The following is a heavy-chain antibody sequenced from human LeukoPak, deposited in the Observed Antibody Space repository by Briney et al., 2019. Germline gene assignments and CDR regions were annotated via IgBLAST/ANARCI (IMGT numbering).Heavy chain of an antibody. D-gene: IGHD1-26*01. V-gene: IGHV3-74*01. CDR1: GFTFSSYS. Sequence: GGSLRLSCAASGFTFSSYSMNWVRQAPGKGLVWVSRINKDGSVTDYAESVKGRFSISRDNAKNTLYLQMNSLRVEDTAIYYCVKVRGIARVGYFDYWGQGTLVTVSS. J-gene: IGHJ4*02. CDR3: VKVRGIARVGYFDY. CDR2: INKDGSVT.